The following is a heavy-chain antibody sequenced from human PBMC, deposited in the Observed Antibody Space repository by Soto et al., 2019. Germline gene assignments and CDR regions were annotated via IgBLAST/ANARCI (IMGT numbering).Heavy chain of an antibody. CDR3: AREEAVRLERRFDS. J-gene: IGHJ5*01. CDR2: IVVGSGIT. CDR1: GFTLTDSA. Sequence: SVKVSCKASGFTLTDSAVQWVRQARGQRLEWIGWIVVGSGITNYAQKFQERVTITWDLSTSTAYMELSSLRPADTAVYFCAREEAVRLERRFDSWGQGTLVTVSS. V-gene: IGHV1-58*01. D-gene: IGHD6-6*01.